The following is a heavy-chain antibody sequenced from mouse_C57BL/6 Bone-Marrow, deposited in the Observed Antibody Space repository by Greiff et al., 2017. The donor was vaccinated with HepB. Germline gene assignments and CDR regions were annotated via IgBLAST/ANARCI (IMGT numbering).Heavy chain of an antibody. J-gene: IGHJ1*03. CDR1: GFTFSDYG. CDR2: ISNLAYSI. V-gene: IGHV5-15*01. D-gene: IGHD4-1*01. CDR3: ARLGHWYFDV. Sequence: DVKLQESGGGLVQPGGSLKLSCAASGFTFSDYGMAWVRQAPRKGPEWVAFISNLAYSIYYAATVTGRFTISRENAKNPLYLEMSSLRSEDTAMYYCARLGHWYFDVWGTGTTVTVSS.